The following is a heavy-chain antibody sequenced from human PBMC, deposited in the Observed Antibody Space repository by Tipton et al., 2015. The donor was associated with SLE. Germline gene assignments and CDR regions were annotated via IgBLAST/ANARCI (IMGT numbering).Heavy chain of an antibody. Sequence: TLSLTCAVSGGSISSSNWWTWVRQPPGKGLEWIGQIYHSGTTNYNPSLKSRVTMSVDTSENQLSLKLTFVTAADTAVYYCARARHGGAEYFEHWGQGTLVTVSS. J-gene: IGHJ1*01. CDR1: GGSISSSNW. CDR2: IYHSGTT. V-gene: IGHV4-4*02. CDR3: ARARHGGAEYFEH. D-gene: IGHD3-3*01.